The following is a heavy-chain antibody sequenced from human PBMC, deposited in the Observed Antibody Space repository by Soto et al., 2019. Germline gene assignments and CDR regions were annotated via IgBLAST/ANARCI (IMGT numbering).Heavy chain of an antibody. Sequence: QVQLQESGPGLVKPSETLSLTCTVSGGSISSYYWSWIRQPPGKGLEWIGYIYYSGSTNYNPSLKRRVTISVDTSKNQFSLKLSSVTAADTAVYYCARYYYDSSGYAFDIWGQGTMVTVSS. V-gene: IGHV4-59*01. J-gene: IGHJ3*02. CDR1: GGSISSYY. D-gene: IGHD3-22*01. CDR2: IYYSGST. CDR3: ARYYYDSSGYAFDI.